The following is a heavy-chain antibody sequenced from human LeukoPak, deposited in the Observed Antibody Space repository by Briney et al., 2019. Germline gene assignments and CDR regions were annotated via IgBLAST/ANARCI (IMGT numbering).Heavy chain of an antibody. D-gene: IGHD6-13*01. CDR3: AKDRLGIAAAGIFDY. J-gene: IGHJ4*02. CDR2: VSGSGGST. Sequence: PGGTLTLSCAASGFTFSSYAKSWVRKPPAQGQGRVSAVSGSGGSTSYADSFMGRFTISRDNSKNTLYLQMNSLRAEDTAVYYCAKDRLGIAAAGIFDYWGQGTLVTVSS. V-gene: IGHV3-23*01. CDR1: GFTFSSYA.